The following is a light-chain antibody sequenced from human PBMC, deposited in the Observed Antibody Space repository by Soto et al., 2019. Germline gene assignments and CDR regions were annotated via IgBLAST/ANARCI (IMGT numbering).Light chain of an antibody. CDR1: SSDVGAYTY. J-gene: IGLJ1*01. Sequence: QAVVTQPASVSGSPGQSITISCSGTSSDVGAYTYVSWYQVHPGEPPKLVIYDVSKRPSGVSNRFSGSKSGNTASLTISGLQAEDEGDYYCSSYRSTSTLGVFGTGTKVTVL. CDR2: DVS. CDR3: SSYRSTSTLGV. V-gene: IGLV2-14*03.